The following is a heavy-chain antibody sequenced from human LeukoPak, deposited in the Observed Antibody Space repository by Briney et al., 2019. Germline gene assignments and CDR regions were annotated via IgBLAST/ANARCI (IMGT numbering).Heavy chain of an antibody. D-gene: IGHD2-15*01. CDR3: ARGPARISKGNWFDT. V-gene: IGHV1-69*13. Sequence: SVKVSCKASGGTFSSYAISWVRQAPGQGLEWMGGIIPIFGTANYAQKFQGRVTITADESTSTAYMELSSLRSEDTAVYYCARGPARISKGNWFDTWGQGTLVTVSS. CDR1: GGTFSSYA. J-gene: IGHJ5*02. CDR2: IIPIFGTA.